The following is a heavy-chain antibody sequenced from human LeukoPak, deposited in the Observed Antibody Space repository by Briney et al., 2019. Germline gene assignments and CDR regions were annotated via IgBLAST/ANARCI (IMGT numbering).Heavy chain of an antibody. Sequence: GGSLRLSCAASGFSVRSNYMSWVRQAPGKGLEWVSVLYNDGSTYYADSVKGRFTISRDNSKNTLYLQMNSLRAEDTAVYYCARDSLLLNDYGDYGLFDYWGRGTLVTVSS. CDR1: GFSVRSNY. V-gene: IGHV3-66*01. D-gene: IGHD4-17*01. J-gene: IGHJ4*02. CDR3: ARDSLLLNDYGDYGLFDY. CDR2: LYNDGST.